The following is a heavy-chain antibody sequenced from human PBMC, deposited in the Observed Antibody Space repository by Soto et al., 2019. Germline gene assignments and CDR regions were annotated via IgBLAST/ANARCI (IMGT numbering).Heavy chain of an antibody. CDR3: ARGTLTVTAYNWFDP. CDR1: GGTFSSYA. V-gene: IGHV1-69*06. Sequence: LVKVSCKASGGTFSSYAISWVRQAPGQGLEWMGGIIPIFGTANYAQKFQGRVTITADKSTSTAYMELSSLRSEDTAVYYCARGTLTVTAYNWFDPWGQGTLVTVSS. D-gene: IGHD4-4*01. CDR2: IIPIFGTA. J-gene: IGHJ5*02.